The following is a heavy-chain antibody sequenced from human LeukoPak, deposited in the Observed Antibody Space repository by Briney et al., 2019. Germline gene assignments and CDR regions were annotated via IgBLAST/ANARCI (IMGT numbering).Heavy chain of an antibody. V-gene: IGHV3-64*01. Sequence: PGGSLRLSCAASGLTFSSYAMHWVRQAPGKGLEYVSAISSNGGSTYYANSVKGRFTISRDNSKNTLYLQMGSLRAEDMAVYYCARAKISGSYFLDYWGQGTLVTVSS. CDR2: ISSNGGST. J-gene: IGHJ4*02. CDR3: ARAKISGSYFLDY. D-gene: IGHD1-26*01. CDR1: GLTFSSYA.